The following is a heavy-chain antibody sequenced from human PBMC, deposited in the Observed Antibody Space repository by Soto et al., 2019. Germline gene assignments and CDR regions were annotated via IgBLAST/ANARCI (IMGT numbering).Heavy chain of an antibody. D-gene: IGHD6-13*01. V-gene: IGHV4-59*01. CDR1: GGYIRTDY. CDR3: ARYRREAVAGYTLDN. J-gene: IGHJ4*02. Sequence: SETLSLTCTVSGGYIRTDYWSWMRLPLGKGLEWIGYVYNSGSTNYNPSLKSRVTISEVTSKSQFSLKVNSMTAADTAVYYCARYRREAVAGYTLDNWGQGILVTVSS. CDR2: VYNSGST.